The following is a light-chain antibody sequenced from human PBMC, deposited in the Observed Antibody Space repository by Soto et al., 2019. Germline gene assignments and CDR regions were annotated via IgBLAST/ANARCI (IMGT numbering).Light chain of an antibody. J-gene: IGKJ4*01. Sequence: EIVMTQSPVTLSVSPGEKATLSCRASQSVSDNLAWYQQKPGQAPRLLIYGTSTRATGIPASFSGSGSGTEFTLTISSLQSEDFAVYYCQQYNNWPITFGGGTKVDI. CDR3: QQYNNWPIT. CDR2: GTS. CDR1: QSVSDN. V-gene: IGKV3-15*01.